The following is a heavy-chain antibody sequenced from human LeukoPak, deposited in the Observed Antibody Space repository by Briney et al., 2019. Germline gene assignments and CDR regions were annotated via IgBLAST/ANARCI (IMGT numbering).Heavy chain of an antibody. Sequence: GGSLRLSCAASGFTFSSYGMSWVRQAPGKGLEWVSAMSSSDDGRYYAASVRGRFTISRDTSRSTLYLQMNSLRAEDAAVYYCAKAPATSCRGAFCYPFDYWGQGTLVTVSS. CDR1: GFTFSSYG. D-gene: IGHD2-15*01. V-gene: IGHV3-23*01. CDR2: MSSSDDGR. J-gene: IGHJ4*02. CDR3: AKAPATSCRGAFCYPFDY.